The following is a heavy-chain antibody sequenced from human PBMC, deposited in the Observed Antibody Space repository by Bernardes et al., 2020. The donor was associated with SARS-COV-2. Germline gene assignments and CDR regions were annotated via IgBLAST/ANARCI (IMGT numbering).Heavy chain of an antibody. V-gene: IGHV4-59*01. Sequence: SEPLSLTCTVSGGSISSYYWSWIRQPPGMGLEWIGYTNYSGSTNYNPSPKIRVTKPVAPSTNQFSLKLSSVTAADTAVYYCARVIRSRRITMKVVVTPEYNWFDPWGQGTLVTVSS. CDR3: ARVIRSRRITMKVVVTPEYNWFDP. CDR2: TNYSGST. D-gene: IGHD3-22*01. CDR1: GGSISSYY. J-gene: IGHJ5*02.